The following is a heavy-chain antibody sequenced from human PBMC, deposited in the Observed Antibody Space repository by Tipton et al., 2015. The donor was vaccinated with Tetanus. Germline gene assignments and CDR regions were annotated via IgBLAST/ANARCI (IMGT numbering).Heavy chain of an antibody. CDR3: ARDRAVPVQAYGTDV. J-gene: IGHJ6*02. D-gene: IGHD6-19*01. CDR2: VYHSGST. Sequence: LRLSCTVSGGSVSRSSHYWTWIRQPPGKELEWVGYVYHSGSTNYHPSLKSRLTISVDTSKNQFSLNLRSVITADTAVYYCARDRAVPVQAYGTDVWGQGTSVTVSS. CDR1: GGSVSRSSHY. V-gene: IGHV4-61*01.